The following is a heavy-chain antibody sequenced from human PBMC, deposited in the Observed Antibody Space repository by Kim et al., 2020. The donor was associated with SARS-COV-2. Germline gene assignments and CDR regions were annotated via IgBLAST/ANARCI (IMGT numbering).Heavy chain of an antibody. D-gene: IGHD2-15*01. CDR2: ISSSGSTI. CDR3: ARDRGYCSGGSCYGSWYFDL. CDR1: GFTFSDYY. J-gene: IGHJ2*01. V-gene: IGHV3-11*01. Sequence: GGSLRLSCAASGFTFSDYYMSWIRQAPGKGLEWVSYISSSGSTIYYADSVKGRFTISRDNAKNSLYLQMNSLRAEDTAVYYCARDRGYCSGGSCYGSWYFDLWGRGTLVTVSS.